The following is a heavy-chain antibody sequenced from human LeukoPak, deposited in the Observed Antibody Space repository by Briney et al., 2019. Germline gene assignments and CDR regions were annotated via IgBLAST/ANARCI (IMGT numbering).Heavy chain of an antibody. J-gene: IGHJ4*01. CDR1: GFTFNTYA. CDR3: ARDGTAAGLYFDL. CDR2: INQNGGEK. D-gene: IGHD6-13*01. Sequence: GGSLRLSCAASGFTFNTYAMSWVRQAPGKGLEWVASINQNGGEKSYVDSVKGRFTISRDNPRNSLYLQMSSLRAEDTAVYYCARDGTAAGLYFDLWGQGTLVTVSS. V-gene: IGHV3-7*01.